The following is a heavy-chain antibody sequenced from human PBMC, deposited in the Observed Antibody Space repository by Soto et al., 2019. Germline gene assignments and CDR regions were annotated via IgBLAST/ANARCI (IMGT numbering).Heavy chain of an antibody. J-gene: IGHJ6*02. CDR3: SSFSLYGMDV. D-gene: IGHD3-3*01. V-gene: IGHV4-30-4*01. CDR1: GSSICSLYHY. Sequence: PALICCVSGSSICSLYHYWSWSGQPPGKGLEWIGNISYSGNTYYNPFLQRRLIISIDASTNQFSLKVGSVTSADTDVYYCSSFSLYGMDVWGQGTTVTVSS. CDR2: ISYSGNT.